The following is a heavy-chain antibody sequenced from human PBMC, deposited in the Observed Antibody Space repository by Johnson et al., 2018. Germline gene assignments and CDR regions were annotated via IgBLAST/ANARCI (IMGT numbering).Heavy chain of an antibody. CDR3: ARGLGRGWHYYDDFGRDD. V-gene: IGHV3-33*01. J-gene: IGHJ6*02. Sequence: QVQLVQSGGGVVQPGRSLRLSCAASGFTFSSYGMHWVRQAPGKGLEWVAVIWYDGSNKYYADSVKGRFTISRDNSKTPLYLQRNSLRAEDTAVYYCARGLGRGWHYYDDFGRDDLGQGTTVTVSS. CDR1: GFTFSSYG. CDR2: IWYDGSNK. D-gene: IGHD6-19*01.